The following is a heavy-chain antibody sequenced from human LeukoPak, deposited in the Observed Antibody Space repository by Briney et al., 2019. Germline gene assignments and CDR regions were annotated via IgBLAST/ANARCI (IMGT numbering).Heavy chain of an antibody. CDR3: SRLIAARTPYYFDY. V-gene: IGHV3-23*01. J-gene: IGHJ4*02. Sequence: QSGGSLRLSCAASGFTFSSNAMSWVRQAPGKGLEGVSGINYSGGSTYYADSVKGRFTISRDNSKNTLYLQMNNLRAEDTAVYYCSRLIAARTPYYFDYWGQGTLVTVSS. CDR2: INYSGGST. CDR1: GFTFSSNA. D-gene: IGHD6-6*01.